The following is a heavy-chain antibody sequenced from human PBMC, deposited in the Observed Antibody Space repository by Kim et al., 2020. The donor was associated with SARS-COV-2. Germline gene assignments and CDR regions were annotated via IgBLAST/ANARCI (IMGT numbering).Heavy chain of an antibody. D-gene: IGHD1-26*01. CDR3: ARQVSFSSGSYYNY. V-gene: IGHV5-51*01. Sequence: SPSFQGQVTISADKSISTAYLQWSSLKASDTAMYYCARQVSFSSGSYYNYWGQGTLVTVSS. J-gene: IGHJ4*02.